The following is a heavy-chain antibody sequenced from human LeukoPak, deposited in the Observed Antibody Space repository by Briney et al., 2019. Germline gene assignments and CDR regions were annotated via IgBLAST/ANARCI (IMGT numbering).Heavy chain of an antibody. CDR3: AKGYNYGPFDY. CDR2: IYYSGNT. CDR1: GGSISNGGYY. V-gene: IGHV4-31*03. D-gene: IGHD5-18*01. J-gene: IGHJ4*02. Sequence: PSETLSLTCTVSGGSISNGGYYWNWIRQHPGKGLEWIGYIYYSGNTYYNPSLKSRVTISVDTSKNQFSLKLSSVTAADTAVYYCAKGYNYGPFDYRGQGTLVTVSS.